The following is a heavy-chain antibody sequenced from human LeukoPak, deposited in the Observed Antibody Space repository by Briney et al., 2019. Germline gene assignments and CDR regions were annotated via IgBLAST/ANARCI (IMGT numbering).Heavy chain of an antibody. CDR3: ARDDCGGDCYLVNWFDP. J-gene: IGHJ5*02. D-gene: IGHD2-21*02. V-gene: IGHV1-2*02. Sequence: ASVKVSCKASGYTFTGYYMHWVQQAPGQGLEWMGWINPNSGGTNYAQKFQGRVTMTRDTSISTAYMELSRLRSDDTAVYYCARDDCGGDCYLVNWFDPWGQGTLVTVSS. CDR2: INPNSGGT. CDR1: GYTFTGYY.